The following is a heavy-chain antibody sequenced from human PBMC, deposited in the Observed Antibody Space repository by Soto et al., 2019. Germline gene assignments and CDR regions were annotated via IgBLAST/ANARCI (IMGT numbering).Heavy chain of an antibody. CDR2: IYWDDDK. V-gene: IGHV2-5*02. CDR3: AHRKQRDNWNSWGYNWFDP. D-gene: IGHD1-7*01. Sequence: SGPTLVKPTQTLTLTCTFSGFSLSTSGVGVGWIRQPPGKALEWLALIYWDDDKRYSPSLKSRLTITKDTSKNQVVLTMTNMDPVDTATYYCAHRKQRDNWNSWGYNWFDPWGQGTLVTVSS. J-gene: IGHJ5*02. CDR1: GFSLSTSGVG.